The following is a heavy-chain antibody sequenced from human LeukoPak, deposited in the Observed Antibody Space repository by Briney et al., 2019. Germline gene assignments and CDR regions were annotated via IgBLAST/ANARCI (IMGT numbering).Heavy chain of an antibody. D-gene: IGHD3-10*01. CDR2: INSDGSSA. J-gene: IGHJ4*02. Sequence: GGSLRLSCAASGFTFSTYWIHWVRQAPGKGLVWVSRINSDGSSATYADSVKGRFTISRDNAKNTVYLQMNSLSVEDTAVYFCTSRNGSGDYWGQGTPVTVSS. V-gene: IGHV3-74*01. CDR3: TSRNGSGDY. CDR1: GFTFSTYW.